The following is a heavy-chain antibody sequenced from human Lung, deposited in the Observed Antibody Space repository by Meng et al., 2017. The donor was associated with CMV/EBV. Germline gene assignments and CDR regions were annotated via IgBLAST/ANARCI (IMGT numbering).Heavy chain of an antibody. Sequence: GSLRLSCSVSGDSITNHHWAWIRQPPGKGLEWVGYIWHSGGATYNPSLKGRVTTSLDKSRTQFPLKVNSVTSADTAVYYCGRDASRGIDVWGQGTTVTVSS. CDR3: GRDASRGIDV. D-gene: IGHD6-6*01. J-gene: IGHJ6*02. CDR2: IWHSGGA. V-gene: IGHV4-59*11. CDR1: GDSITNHH.